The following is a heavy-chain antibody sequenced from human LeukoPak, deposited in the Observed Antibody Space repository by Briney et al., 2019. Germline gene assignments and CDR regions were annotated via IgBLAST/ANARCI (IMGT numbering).Heavy chain of an antibody. V-gene: IGHV3-13*01. CDR1: GFTFSNYD. CDR2: IGSAGDT. CDR3: ARVARSAGTSYWYFDM. Sequence: GGSLRLSCAASGFTFSNYDMHWVRQATGKGLEWVSAIGSAGDTYYPGSVKGRFTISRENAKNSLHLQMDSLRAEDTAVYHCARVARSAGTSYWYFDMWGRGTLLTVSS. J-gene: IGHJ2*01. D-gene: IGHD1-14*01.